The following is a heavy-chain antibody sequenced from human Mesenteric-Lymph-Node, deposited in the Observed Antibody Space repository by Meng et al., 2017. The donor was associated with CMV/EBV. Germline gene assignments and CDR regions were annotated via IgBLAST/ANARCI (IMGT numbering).Heavy chain of an antibody. CDR3: ARDSGLRHFDY. D-gene: IGHD2-21*01. CDR1: GYTFSSYA. V-gene: IGHV1-3*04. J-gene: IGHJ4*02. Sequence: SCKASGYTFSSYAMHWVRQAPGQRLEWMGWLNTGNGNTKYSQKFQGRVTITRDTSASTDYMELCSLRSEDTAVYYCARDSGLRHFDYWGQGTLVTVSS. CDR2: LNTGNGNT.